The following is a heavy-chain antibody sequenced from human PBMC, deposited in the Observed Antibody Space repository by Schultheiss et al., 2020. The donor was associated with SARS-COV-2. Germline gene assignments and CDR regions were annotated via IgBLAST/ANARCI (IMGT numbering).Heavy chain of an antibody. Sequence: SETLSLTCAVSSYSISSGYYWGWIRQPPGKGLEWIGEINHSGSTNYNPSLKSRVTISVDTSKNQFSLKLSSVTAADTAVYYCARRRVSGSRRDYWGQGTLVTVSS. D-gene: IGHD3-22*01. J-gene: IGHJ4*02. CDR2: INHSGST. CDR3: ARRRVSGSRRDY. CDR1: SYSISSGYY. V-gene: IGHV4-38-2*01.